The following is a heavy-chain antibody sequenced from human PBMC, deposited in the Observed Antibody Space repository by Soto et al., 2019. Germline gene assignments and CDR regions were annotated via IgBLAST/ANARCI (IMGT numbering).Heavy chain of an antibody. D-gene: IGHD5-18*01. CDR1: GFTFSSYE. J-gene: IGHJ4*02. Sequence: PGGSLRLSCAASGFTFSSYEMNWVRQAPGKGLEWVSYISSSGSTIYYADSVKGRFTISRDNAKNSLYLQMNSLRAEDTAVYYCARAREPEYSSAIFFDIWGQGALVTVSS. CDR2: ISSSGSTI. V-gene: IGHV3-48*03. CDR3: ARAREPEYSSAIFFDI.